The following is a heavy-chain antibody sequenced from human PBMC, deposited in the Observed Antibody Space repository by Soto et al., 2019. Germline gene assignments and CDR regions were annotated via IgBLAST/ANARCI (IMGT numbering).Heavy chain of an antibody. CDR2: FDPEDGET. J-gene: IGHJ4*02. CDR1: GHTLTELP. D-gene: IGHD2-21*01. V-gene: IGHV1-24*01. Sequence: QVQLTQSGPEVKKPGASVKVSCKVSGHTLTELPMHWVRQAPGKGLEWMGGFDPEDGETISAQKFQGRVTMTEDPSTDTAYMELSGLPSEDPAVFYCATGVTVIGTFDFWGQGTLLSVSS. CDR3: ATGVTVIGTFDF.